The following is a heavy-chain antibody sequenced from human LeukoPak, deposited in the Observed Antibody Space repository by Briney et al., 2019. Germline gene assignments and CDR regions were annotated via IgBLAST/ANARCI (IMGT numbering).Heavy chain of an antibody. CDR3: ARDAYSSSWYYFDY. CDR2: IYYSGST. J-gene: IGHJ4*02. Sequence: SETLSLTCTVSGGSISSYYWSWIRQPPGKGVEWIGYIYYSGSTNYNPSLKSRVTISVDTSKNQFSLKLSSVTAADTAVYYCARDAYSSSWYYFDYWGQGTLVTVSS. D-gene: IGHD6-13*01. V-gene: IGHV4-59*01. CDR1: GGSISSYY.